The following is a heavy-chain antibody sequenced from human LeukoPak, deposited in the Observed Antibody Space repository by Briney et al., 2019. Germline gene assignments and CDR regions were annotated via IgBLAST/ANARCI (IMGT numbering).Heavy chain of an antibody. Sequence: SETLSLTCTVSGYSISSGYYWGWIRQPPGKGLEWIGYIYYSGSTNYNPSLKSRVTISVDTSKNQFSLKLSSVTAADTAVYYCARHGLLYGDYRKNWFDPWGQGTLVTVSS. CDR1: GYSISSGYY. CDR3: ARHGLLYGDYRKNWFDP. CDR2: IYYSGST. V-gene: IGHV4-38-2*02. D-gene: IGHD4-17*01. J-gene: IGHJ5*02.